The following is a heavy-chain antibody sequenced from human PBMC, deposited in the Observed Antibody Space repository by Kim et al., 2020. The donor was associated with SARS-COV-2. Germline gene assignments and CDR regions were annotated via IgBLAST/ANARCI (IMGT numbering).Heavy chain of an antibody. Sequence: SVKVSCKASGGTFSSYAISWVRQAPGQGLEWMGGIIPIFGTANYAQKFQGRVTITADKSTSTAYMELSSLRSEDTAVYYCARAKGGYSYADFDYWGQGTLVTVSS. V-gene: IGHV1-69*06. CDR3: ARAKGGYSYADFDY. J-gene: IGHJ4*02. CDR1: GGTFSSYA. D-gene: IGHD5-18*01. CDR2: IIPIFGTA.